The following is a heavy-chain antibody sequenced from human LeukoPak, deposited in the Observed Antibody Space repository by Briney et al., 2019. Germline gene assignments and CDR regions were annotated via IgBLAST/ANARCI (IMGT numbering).Heavy chain of an antibody. CDR3: ARVSQLGKSYYFDY. V-gene: IGHV3-74*01. J-gene: IGHJ4*02. D-gene: IGHD6-13*01. CDR2: INSDGSST. Sequence: GGSLRLSCAASGFTFSSYWMHWVRHAPGKGLVWVSRINSDGSSTSYADSVKGRFTISRDNAKNTLYLQVNSLRAEDTAVYYCARVSQLGKSYYFDYWGQGTLVTVSS. CDR1: GFTFSSYW.